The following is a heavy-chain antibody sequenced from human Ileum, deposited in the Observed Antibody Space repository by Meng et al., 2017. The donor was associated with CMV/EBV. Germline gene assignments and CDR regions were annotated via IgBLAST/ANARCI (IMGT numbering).Heavy chain of an antibody. D-gene: IGHD3-3*01. CDR3: ARDLEYHFAPSGY. CDR2: IRANDGHT. CDR1: GYTFPSYG. V-gene: IGHV1-18*01. J-gene: IGHJ4*02. Sequence: QIRLAQSGAGVKRPGASVKVSCKASGYTFPSYGISWVRQAPGQGLEWMGWIRANDGHTNYAQKLQGRLSMTTDTSTSTAYMELRSLRSDDTAMYYCARDLEYHFAPSGYWGQGTLVTVFS.